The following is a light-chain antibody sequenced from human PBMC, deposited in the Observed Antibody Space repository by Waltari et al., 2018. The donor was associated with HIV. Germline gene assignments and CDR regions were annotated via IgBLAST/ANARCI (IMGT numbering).Light chain of an antibody. CDR3: AAWDGSHVV. V-gene: IGLV1-47*01. CDR2: RNN. J-gene: IGLJ2*01. Sequence: QSVLTQPPSASGTPGQRVTISCSGRSSNIGSDYVYWYQQLPGTAPKLLIYRNNQRPSGVPDRFSGSKSGTSASLAISGLRSEDEADYYCAAWDGSHVVFGGGTKLTVL. CDR1: SSNIGSDY.